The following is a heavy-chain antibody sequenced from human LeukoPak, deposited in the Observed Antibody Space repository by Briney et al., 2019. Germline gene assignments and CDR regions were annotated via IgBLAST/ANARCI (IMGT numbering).Heavy chain of an antibody. V-gene: IGHV3-9*01. J-gene: IGHJ4*02. D-gene: IGHD6-13*01. CDR1: GFSFDDYA. CDR3: AKDVGSSSWYYFDY. CDR2: IRWKSGSI. Sequence: GGSLRLSCVASGFSFDDYAINWVRQAPGKGLEWVSGIRWKSGSIAYADSVKGRFTISRDNAKNSLYLQMNSLRAEDTALYYCAKDVGSSSWYYFDYWGQGTLVTVSS.